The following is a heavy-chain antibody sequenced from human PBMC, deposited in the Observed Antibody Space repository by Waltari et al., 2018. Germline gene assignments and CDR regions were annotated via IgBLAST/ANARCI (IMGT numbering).Heavy chain of an antibody. Sequence: EVQLVESGGGLVQPGGSLRLSCAASGFTFSSYAMSWVRQAPGKGLEWVSAISGSGGSTYSADSVKGRFTISRDNSKNTLYLQMNSLRAEDTAVYYCARDLDSYGHLDYWGQGTLVTVSS. D-gene: IGHD5-18*01. CDR1: GFTFSSYA. J-gene: IGHJ4*02. CDR3: ARDLDSYGHLDY. CDR2: ISGSGGST. V-gene: IGHV3-23*04.